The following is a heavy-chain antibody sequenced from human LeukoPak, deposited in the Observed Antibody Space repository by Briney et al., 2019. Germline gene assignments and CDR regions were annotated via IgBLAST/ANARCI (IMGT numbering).Heavy chain of an antibody. V-gene: IGHV5-51*01. CDR1: GYNFTTKW. J-gene: IGHJ6*02. Sequence: GESLKISCQGSGYNFTTKWIGWVRQMPGKGLEWMGIIYPGDSKTIYSPSFQGQVFISADRSIRTAYLQWRSLKASDTAMYYCARHESVFSMDVWGQGITVTVSS. CDR2: IYPGDSKT. CDR3: ARHESVFSMDV.